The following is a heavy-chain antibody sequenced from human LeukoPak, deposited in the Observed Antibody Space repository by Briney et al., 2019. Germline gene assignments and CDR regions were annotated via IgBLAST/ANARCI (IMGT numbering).Heavy chain of an antibody. CDR3: ARGGRNYYNF. CDR2: IKPDGREK. Sequence: PGGSLRLSCAASGFTSSTYWMTWVRQAPGKGLEWVGHIKPDGREKNYVESVKGGFTFSRDTAKKSLYLQMNSLRADDTAVYYCARGGRNYYNFCGHGTLVTVSS. V-gene: IGHV3-7*04. CDR1: GFTSSTYW. J-gene: IGHJ4*01. D-gene: IGHD6-25*01.